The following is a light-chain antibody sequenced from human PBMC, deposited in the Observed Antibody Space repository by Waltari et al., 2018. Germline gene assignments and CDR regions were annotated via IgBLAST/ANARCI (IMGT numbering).Light chain of an antibody. Sequence: QSVLTQPPSVSGDPGQRVNISCTGSGSNIGSYSVYWYQQFPGTATKLLIYDTDKRLSGISDRFSGSKSGSSASLTITGLQPGDEADYYCGAWDSSRSALFGGGTRLTVL. CDR2: DTD. V-gene: IGLV1-51*01. CDR1: GSNIGSYS. CDR3: GAWDSSRSAL. J-gene: IGLJ2*01.